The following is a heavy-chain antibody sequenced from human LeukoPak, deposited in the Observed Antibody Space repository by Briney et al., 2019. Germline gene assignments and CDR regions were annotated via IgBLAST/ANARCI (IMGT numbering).Heavy chain of an antibody. CDR3: AKSVVLLCFGELFPHDY. CDR1: GFTFSSYA. CDR2: ISGSGGST. V-gene: IGHV3-23*01. Sequence: GGSLRLSCAASGFTFSSYAMSWDRQAPGKGLEWVSAISGSGGSTYYADSVKGRFTISRDNSKNTLYLQMNSLRAEDTAVYYCAKSVVLLCFGELFPHDYWGQGTLVTVSS. D-gene: IGHD3-10*01. J-gene: IGHJ4*02.